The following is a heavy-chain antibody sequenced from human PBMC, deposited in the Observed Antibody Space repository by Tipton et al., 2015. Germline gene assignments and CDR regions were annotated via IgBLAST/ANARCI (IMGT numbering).Heavy chain of an antibody. CDR3: ARTYDFTAYSPVGC. Sequence: TLSLTCTVSGDPISSGSYYWGWIRQPPGKGLEWIGRIYYSGSTYYTPSLMSRLTISVDTSKNPFSLKLSSVTAADTAVYYCARTYDFTAYSPVGCWGPGTLVTVSS. J-gene: IGHJ4*02. CDR1: GDPISSGSYY. CDR2: IYYSGST. D-gene: IGHD3-3*01. V-gene: IGHV4-39*01.